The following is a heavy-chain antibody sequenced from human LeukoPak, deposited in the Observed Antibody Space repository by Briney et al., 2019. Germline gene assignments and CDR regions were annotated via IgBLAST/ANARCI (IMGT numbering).Heavy chain of an antibody. D-gene: IGHD3-3*01. Sequence: ASVKVSCKASGYTFTSYDINWVRQATGQGLEWMGWMNPNSGNTGYAQKFQGRVTMTRDTSISTAYMELSRLRSDDTAVYYCARTGYDFWSGYYLDRGYYYMDVWGKGTTVTVSS. CDR2: MNPNSGNT. CDR1: GYTFTSYD. J-gene: IGHJ6*03. V-gene: IGHV1-8*02. CDR3: ARTGYDFWSGYYLDRGYYYMDV.